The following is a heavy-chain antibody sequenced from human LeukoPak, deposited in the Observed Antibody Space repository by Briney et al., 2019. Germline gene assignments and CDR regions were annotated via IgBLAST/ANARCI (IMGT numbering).Heavy chain of an antibody. V-gene: IGHV5-51*01. Sequence: GESLKISCKGSGCPFSSYWIGWVRQMPGKGLEWMGIIYPGDSDTRYSPSLQGQVTISVDTSIGTAYLQWSSLKASDTAIYYCARQNDFRLDYWGQGTLVTVSS. CDR3: ARQNDFRLDY. J-gene: IGHJ4*02. CDR1: GCPFSSYW. CDR2: IYPGDSDT. D-gene: IGHD3-3*01.